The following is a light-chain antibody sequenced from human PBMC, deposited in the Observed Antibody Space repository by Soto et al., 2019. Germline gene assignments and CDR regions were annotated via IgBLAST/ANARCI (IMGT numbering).Light chain of an antibody. J-gene: IGLJ2*01. CDR2: RVI. V-gene: IGLV2-14*03. Sequence: QSVLTQPASVSGSPGQSITISCTGTSSDIGRYDYVSWYQQFPGKAPKLMIYRVINRPSGVSDRFSGSKSGNSASLSISGLQPEDEADYYCQCYDSSLTVLFGGGTKLTVL. CDR3: QCYDSSLTVL. CDR1: SSDIGRYDY.